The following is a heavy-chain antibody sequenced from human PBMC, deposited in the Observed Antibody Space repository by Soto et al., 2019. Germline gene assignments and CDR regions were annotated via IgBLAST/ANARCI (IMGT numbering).Heavy chain of an antibody. CDR1: GFSVSTSH. D-gene: IGHD3-10*01. V-gene: IGHV3-66*01. CDR3: ARDVRGGSGTYYNHPNFAY. CDR2: IYSGGAT. Sequence: PGGSLRLSCAAAGFSVSTSHISWVRQAPGKGLEWVSVIYSGGATHYAVSVKGRLIISRDKSKNTVDLQMNSLRAEDTAVYYCARDVRGGSGTYYNHPNFAYWGQGTLVTVSS. J-gene: IGHJ4*02.